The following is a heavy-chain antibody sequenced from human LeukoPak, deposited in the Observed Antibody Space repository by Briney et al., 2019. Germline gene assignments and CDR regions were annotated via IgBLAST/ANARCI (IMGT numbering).Heavy chain of an antibody. CDR1: GFTFSSYA. V-gene: IGHV3-23*01. D-gene: IGHD2-21*02. CDR3: ARFQDCGGDCPFDY. J-gene: IGHJ4*02. Sequence: GGSLGLSCAASGFTFSSYAMSWVRQGPGKGPEGLKWVSSISGRGDRTYYADSVKGRFTISRDNSKNTLYLQMNSLRAEDTAIYYCARFQDCGGDCPFDYWGQGTLVTVSS. CDR2: ISGRGDRT.